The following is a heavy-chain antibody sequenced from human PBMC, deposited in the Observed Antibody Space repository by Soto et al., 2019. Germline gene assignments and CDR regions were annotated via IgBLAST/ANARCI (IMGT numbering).Heavy chain of an antibody. Sequence: SETLSLTCTVSRGSINNSWWSWIRQPPGKRLEWVGSCRYTETTRSNPSLRGRVTMSVDTSNNQFSLKLTSVTAADTAVYYCVRGANGGLFDSW. V-gene: IGHV4-59*01. D-gene: IGHD2-15*01. CDR3: VRGANGGLFDS. CDR2: CRYTETT. J-gene: IGHJ4*01. CDR1: RGSINNSW.